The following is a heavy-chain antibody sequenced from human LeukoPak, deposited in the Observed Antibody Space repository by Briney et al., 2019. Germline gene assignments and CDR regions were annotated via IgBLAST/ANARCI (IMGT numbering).Heavy chain of an antibody. Sequence: GGSLRLSCAASGFTFSSYAMHWVRQAPGKGLEYVSAIRSNGGSTYYANSVKGRFTISRDNSKNTPDLQMGGLRAEDRAVYYCARGEAVAGTEFDYWGQGTLVTVSS. CDR3: ARGEAVAGTEFDY. D-gene: IGHD6-19*01. V-gene: IGHV3-64*01. J-gene: IGHJ4*02. CDR1: GFTFSSYA. CDR2: IRSNGGST.